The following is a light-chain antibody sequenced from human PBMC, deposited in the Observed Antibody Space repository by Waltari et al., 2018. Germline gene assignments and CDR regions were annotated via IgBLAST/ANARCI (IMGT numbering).Light chain of an antibody. CDR1: QTISRY. Sequence: DIQMTQSPSSLSASVGDRVTITCRASQTISRYLNWYQQKPGKDPNLLIYAASSLQSGVPSRFSGSRSGRDFTLIIASLQPEDFATYYCQQSYSFTRTFGQGTKVEIK. V-gene: IGKV1-39*01. CDR3: QQSYSFTRT. J-gene: IGKJ1*01. CDR2: AAS.